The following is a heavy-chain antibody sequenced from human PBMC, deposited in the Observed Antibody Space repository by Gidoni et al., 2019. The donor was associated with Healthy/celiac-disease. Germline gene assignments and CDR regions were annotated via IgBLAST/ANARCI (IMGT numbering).Heavy chain of an antibody. V-gene: IGHV1-2*04. CDR3: ARGDIVVVPAAMRASYYYGMDV. CDR2: INPNSGGT. CDR1: GSTFTGYY. Sequence: QVQLVQSGAEVKKPGASVKVSCKSSGSTFTGYYMHCVRQAPGQGLEGLGWINPNSGGTNEAQKVQGWFTMTRETSISTAYMELSRLRSDDTAVYYCARGDIVVVPAAMRASYYYGMDVWGQGTTVTVSS. D-gene: IGHD2-2*01. J-gene: IGHJ6*02.